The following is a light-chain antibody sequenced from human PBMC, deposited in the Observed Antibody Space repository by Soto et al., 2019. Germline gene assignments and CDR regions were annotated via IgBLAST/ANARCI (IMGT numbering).Light chain of an antibody. Sequence: EILLTHFPVTLSFSPGERATLSCIASQSVSNNYLAWYQQKPGQAPRLVIFGASNRATGIPDRFSASGSGTEFTLTISRLEPEDFAVYYCQQYHSSPRTFGQGTKVDIK. V-gene: IGKV3-20*01. CDR1: QSVSNNY. CDR3: QQYHSSPRT. CDR2: GAS. J-gene: IGKJ1*01.